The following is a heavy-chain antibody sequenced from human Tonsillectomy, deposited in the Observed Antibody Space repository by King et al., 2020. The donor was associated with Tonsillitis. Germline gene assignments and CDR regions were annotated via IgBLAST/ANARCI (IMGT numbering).Heavy chain of an antibody. V-gene: IGHV4-34*01. J-gene: IGHJ5*02. D-gene: IGHD3-3*01. CDR1: GGSFSDYY. CDR2: INHSGTT. Sequence: QVQLQQWGAGLLKPSETLSLTCAVSGGSFSDYYWSWIRQPPGKGLEWIGEINHSGTTNYNPSLKSRVTTSVDTSKNQFSLTLRSVTAADTAVYYCAGCVRTRLRFLEWMNVWFDPWAQGTLVTVSS. CDR3: AGCVRTRLRFLEWMNVWFDP.